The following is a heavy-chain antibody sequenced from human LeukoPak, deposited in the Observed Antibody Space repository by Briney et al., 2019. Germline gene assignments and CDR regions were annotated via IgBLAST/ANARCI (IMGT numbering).Heavy chain of an antibody. J-gene: IGHJ4*02. D-gene: IGHD3-10*01. Sequence: GGSLRLSCAASGFTFSSYGMSWVRQAPGKGLEWVSAISGSGGSTYYADSVKGRFTISRDNSKNTLYLQMNSLRAEDTAVYYCAKGVTVRGVIRYFDYWGQGTLVTVSS. CDR2: ISGSGGST. CDR3: AKGVTVRGVIRYFDY. CDR1: GFTFSSYG. V-gene: IGHV3-23*01.